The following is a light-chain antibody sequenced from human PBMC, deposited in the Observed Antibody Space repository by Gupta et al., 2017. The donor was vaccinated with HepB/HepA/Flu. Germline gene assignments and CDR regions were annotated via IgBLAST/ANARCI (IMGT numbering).Light chain of an antibody. CDR2: RLS. CDR3: MQRKYWPDT. V-gene: IGKV2-30*01. CDR1: QSIGNTD. J-gene: IGKJ2*01. Sequence: VVMTQSPLSLPVTLGQPASMSCRSSQSIGNTDLSWFQQRPGQSPRRLIYRLSSRDSGVPDSFSGSGSGSDFTLKISRGEAEDVGIYYCMQRKYWPDTFGQGTKVEIK.